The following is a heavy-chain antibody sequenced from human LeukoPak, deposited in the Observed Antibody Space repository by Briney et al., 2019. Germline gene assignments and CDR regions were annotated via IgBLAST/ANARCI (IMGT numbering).Heavy chain of an antibody. CDR3: ARLSLYGSGSYYNEGDY. CDR1: GESFSGYS. D-gene: IGHD3-10*01. J-gene: IGHJ4*02. V-gene: IGHV4-34*01. Sequence: SETLSLTCVVYGESFSGYSWSWIRQPPGKGLEWIGEINQRRNTNYNPSLKSRVTISIDTSKNQFSLKLSSVTAADTAVYYCARLSLYGSGSYYNEGDYWGQGTLVTVSS. CDR2: INQRRNT.